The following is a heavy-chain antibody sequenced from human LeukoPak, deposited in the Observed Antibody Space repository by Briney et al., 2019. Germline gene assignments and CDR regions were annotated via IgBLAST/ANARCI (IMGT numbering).Heavy chain of an antibody. Sequence: SETLSLTCTVSGGSISSYYWSWIRQPPGKGLEWIGYIYYSGSTNYNPPLKSRVTISVDTSKNQFSLKLSSVTAADTAVYYCARWVFWSSTSCTDAFDIWGQGRMVTVSS. CDR1: GGSISSYY. D-gene: IGHD2-2*01. V-gene: IGHV4-59*01. CDR2: IYYSGST. CDR3: ARWVFWSSTSCTDAFDI. J-gene: IGHJ3*02.